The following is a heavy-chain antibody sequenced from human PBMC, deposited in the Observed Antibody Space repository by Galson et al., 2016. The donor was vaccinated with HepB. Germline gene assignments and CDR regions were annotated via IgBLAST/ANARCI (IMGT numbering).Heavy chain of an antibody. Sequence: SCKASGYTFTSYDINWVRQATGQGLEWMGWMNPNSGNTGYEQKFQGRVTMTRNTSISTAYMELSSLRSEDTAVYYCARATAGWELQDYYYYYGMDVWGQGTTVTVSS. CDR2: MNPNSGNT. CDR3: ARATAGWELQDYYYYYGMDV. CDR1: GYTFTSYD. D-gene: IGHD1-26*01. J-gene: IGHJ6*02. V-gene: IGHV1-8*01.